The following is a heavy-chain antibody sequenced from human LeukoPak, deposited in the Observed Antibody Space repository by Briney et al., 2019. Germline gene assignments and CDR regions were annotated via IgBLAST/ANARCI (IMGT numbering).Heavy chain of an antibody. D-gene: IGHD3-10*01. CDR3: ARDVDYYGSGSYYSVFDD. CDR2: IIPVFTTP. Sequence: ASVKVSCKASGGTFSSYTFSWVRQAPGQGLEWMGGIIPVFTTPNYAHKFQGRVTITADESTSTAYMELRSLTSEDTAVYYCARDVDYYGSGSYYSVFDDWGQGTLVTVSS. J-gene: IGHJ4*02. V-gene: IGHV1-69*13. CDR1: GGTFSSYT.